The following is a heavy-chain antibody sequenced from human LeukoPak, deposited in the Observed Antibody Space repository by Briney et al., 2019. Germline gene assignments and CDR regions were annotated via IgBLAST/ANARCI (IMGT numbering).Heavy chain of an antibody. V-gene: IGHV3-53*04. CDR2: IYSGGST. J-gene: IGHJ4*02. Sequence: PGGSLRLSCAASGFTVSSNYMSWVRQPPGKGLEWVSVIYSGGSTYYADSVKGRFTISRHNSKNTLYLQMNSLRAEDTAVYYCAREENDYGDYVAVWGQGTLVTVSS. D-gene: IGHD4-17*01. CDR1: GFTVSSNY. CDR3: AREENDYGDYVAV.